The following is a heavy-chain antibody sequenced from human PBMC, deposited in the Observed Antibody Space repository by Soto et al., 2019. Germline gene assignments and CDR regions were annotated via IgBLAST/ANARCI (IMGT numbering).Heavy chain of an antibody. CDR3: SRDAIKSPGINVYGLDV. CDR2: ISSSRSYI. Sequence: PGWSLRLSCESSVLSFNDHPMHWVRQAPGRGLEWVSSISSSRSYIYYSDSVKGRFTISRDNAKSTLYLQMNSLRAEDTAVYYCSRDAIKSPGINVYGLDVWGQGTTVTVSS. J-gene: IGHJ6*02. D-gene: IGHD3-10*02. CDR1: VLSFNDHP. V-gene: IGHV3-21*06.